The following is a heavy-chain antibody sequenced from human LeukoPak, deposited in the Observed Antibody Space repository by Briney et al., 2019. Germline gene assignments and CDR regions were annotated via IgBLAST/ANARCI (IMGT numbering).Heavy chain of an antibody. CDR1: GFTFSSYW. CDR2: IKQDGSEK. D-gene: IGHD6-19*01. CDR3: ARRPPTDSSGWYIFDY. V-gene: IGHV3-7*01. J-gene: IGHJ4*02. Sequence: GGSLGLSCAASGFTFSSYWMSWVRQAPGKGLEWVANIKQDGSEKYYVDSVKGRFTISRDNAKNSLYLQMNSLRAEDTAVYYCARRPPTDSSGWYIFDYWGQGTLVTVSS.